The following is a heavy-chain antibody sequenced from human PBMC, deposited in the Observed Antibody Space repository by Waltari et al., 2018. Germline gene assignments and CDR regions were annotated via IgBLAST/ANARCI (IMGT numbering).Heavy chain of an antibody. CDR3: AKDTDSSSWDFQH. Sequence: QVQLVESGGGVVQPGRSLRLSCSASGFTFSSYGMPWVRQAPGKGLEWVAVISYDGSNKYYADSVKGRFTISRDNSKNTLYLQMNSLRAEDTAVYYCAKDTDSSSWDFQHWGQGTLVTVSS. J-gene: IGHJ1*01. V-gene: IGHV3-30*18. CDR2: ISYDGSNK. D-gene: IGHD6-13*01. CDR1: GFTFSSYG.